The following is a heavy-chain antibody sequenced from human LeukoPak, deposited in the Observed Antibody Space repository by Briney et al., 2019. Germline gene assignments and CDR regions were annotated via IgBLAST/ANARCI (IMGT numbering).Heavy chain of an antibody. CDR1: EFTFSSYW. V-gene: IGHV3-7*01. J-gene: IGHJ4*02. CDR3: ARLGARQMLEY. D-gene: IGHD4-17*01. CDR2: IKQDGGQI. Sequence: GGSLRLSCAASEFTFSSYWMSWVRQAPGKGLEWVANIKQDGGQIYYLESVKGRFTVSRDSAKNSLYLQMNSLRAEDTAVYYCARLGARQMLEYWGQGTLVTVSS.